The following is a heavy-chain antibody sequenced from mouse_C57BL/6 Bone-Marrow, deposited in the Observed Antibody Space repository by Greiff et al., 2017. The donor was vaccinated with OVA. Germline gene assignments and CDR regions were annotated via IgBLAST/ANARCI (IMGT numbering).Heavy chain of an antibody. CDR3: ARAEYDGSRDLDD. D-gene: IGHD1-1*01. CDR2: IDPSDSYT. J-gene: IGHJ2*01. Sequence: VQLLQSGAELVMPGASVKLSCKASGYTFTSYWMHWVQQRPGPGLEWIGEIDPSDSYTNYTQKFKGKSTLTVDNAYSPAYMQLSSLTSEDSAVYYCARAEYDGSRDLDDWGQGTTLTGSS. CDR1: GYTFTSYW. V-gene: IGHV1-69*01.